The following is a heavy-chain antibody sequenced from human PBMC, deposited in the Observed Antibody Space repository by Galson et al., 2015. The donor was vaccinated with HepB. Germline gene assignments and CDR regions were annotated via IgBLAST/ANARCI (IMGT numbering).Heavy chain of an antibody. CDR3: AKDIARWDFWSGYPDY. Sequence: SLRLSCAGSGFTFNDYAMHWVRQAPGKGLEWVSGISWNSGRIGYADSVKGRFTISRDNAKNSLYLQMNSLRHEDTALYYCAKDIARWDFWSGYPDYWGQGTLVTVSS. V-gene: IGHV3-9*01. D-gene: IGHD3-3*01. CDR2: ISWNSGRI. CDR1: GFTFNDYA. J-gene: IGHJ4*02.